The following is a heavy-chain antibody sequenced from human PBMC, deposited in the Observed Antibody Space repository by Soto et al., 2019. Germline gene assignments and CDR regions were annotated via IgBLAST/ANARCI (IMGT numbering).Heavy chain of an antibody. V-gene: IGHV1-58*01. Sequence: SVKVSCKASGFTFTSSAVQWVRQARGQRLEWIGWIVVGRGNTNYAQKFQERVTITRDMSTSTAYMELSSLRSEDTAVYYCAAATYDYVWGSYRTFDYWGQGTLVTVSS. D-gene: IGHD3-16*02. CDR2: IVVGRGNT. CDR3: AAATYDYVWGSYRTFDY. J-gene: IGHJ4*02. CDR1: GFTFTSSA.